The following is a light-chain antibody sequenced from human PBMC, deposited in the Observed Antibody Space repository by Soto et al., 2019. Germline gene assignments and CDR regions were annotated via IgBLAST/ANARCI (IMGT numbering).Light chain of an antibody. Sequence: QSALTQPRSVSGSPGQSGTISCTGTNSDVGSYNYVSWYQQHPGKAPKLMISDVSQRPSGVPDRFSGSKSGNTASLTISGLQSEDEADYYCCSYAASDTWVFGGGTKLTV. V-gene: IGLV2-11*01. CDR3: CSYAASDTWV. CDR2: DVS. J-gene: IGLJ3*02. CDR1: NSDVGSYNY.